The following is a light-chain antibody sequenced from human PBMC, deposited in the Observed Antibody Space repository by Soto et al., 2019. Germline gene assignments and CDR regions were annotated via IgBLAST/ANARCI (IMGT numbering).Light chain of an antibody. CDR2: KAS. CDR3: QQYNSSPWT. V-gene: IGKV1-5*03. CDR1: QTINTW. J-gene: IGKJ1*01. Sequence: DLQKTQSPSTLSASVGDRVTITCRASQTINTWLAWYQQKPGKAPKLLIYKASSLESGVPSTFSGSGSGTEFTLTITSLQPDDFATYYCQQYNSSPWTFGQGTKVEMK.